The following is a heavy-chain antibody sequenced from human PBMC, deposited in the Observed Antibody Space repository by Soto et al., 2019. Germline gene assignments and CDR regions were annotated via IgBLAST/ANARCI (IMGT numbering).Heavy chain of an antibody. CDR2: ISAYNGNT. D-gene: IGHD2-2*01. Sequence: ASVKVSCKASGYTFTSYGISWVRQAPGQGLEWMGWISAYNGNTNYAQKLQGRVTVTTDTSTSTAYMELRSLRSDDTAVYYCARERRYCSSTSCSPVGSAAFYYYGMDVWGQGTTVTVSS. CDR1: GYTFTSYG. J-gene: IGHJ6*02. CDR3: ARERRYCSSTSCSPVGSAAFYYYGMDV. V-gene: IGHV1-18*04.